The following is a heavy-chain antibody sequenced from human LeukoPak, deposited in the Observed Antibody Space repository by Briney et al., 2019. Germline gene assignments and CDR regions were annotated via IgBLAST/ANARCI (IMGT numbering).Heavy chain of an antibody. V-gene: IGHV4-59*11. D-gene: IGHD4-17*01. J-gene: IGHJ6*03. Sequence: GSLRLSCVASGFSLGDHAMSWVRQAPGKGLEWIGYIYYSGSTNYNPSLKSRVTISVDTSKNQFSLKLSSVTAADTAVYYCARAVTVTTYHYYYYYMDVWGKGTTVTISS. CDR1: GFSLGDHA. CDR3: ARAVTVTTYHYYYYYMDV. CDR2: IYYSGST.